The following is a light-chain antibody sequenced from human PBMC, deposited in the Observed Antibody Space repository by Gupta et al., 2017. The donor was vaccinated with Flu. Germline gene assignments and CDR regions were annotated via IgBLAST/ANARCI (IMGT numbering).Light chain of an antibody. Sequence: DIVVTHSSLSLSVAPGEPAPNSCRSSQSLLHINGYNYLDWYLQKPGQSPQLLIYLGSKRATGVPDRFSGSGSGTDFTLKISRVEAEDVGVYYCMQALQTHTFGGGTKVEIK. V-gene: IGKV2-28*01. CDR3: MQALQTHT. J-gene: IGKJ4*01. CDR1: QSLLHINGYNY. CDR2: LGS.